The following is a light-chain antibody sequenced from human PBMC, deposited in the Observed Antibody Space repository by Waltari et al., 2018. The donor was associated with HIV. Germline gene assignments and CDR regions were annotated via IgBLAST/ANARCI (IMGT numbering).Light chain of an antibody. V-gene: IGLV2-11*01. Sequence: QSALTQPRSVSGSPGQSVTISCTGTSSDVGAYNYVSWYQHHPNKGPKLLFYAGNKRPSGVPDRFSGSKSGNTASLTISGLQAEDEADYYCCSYADTYFVLFGGRTKLTVL. CDR2: AGN. J-gene: IGLJ2*01. CDR3: CSYADTYFVL. CDR1: SSDVGAYNY.